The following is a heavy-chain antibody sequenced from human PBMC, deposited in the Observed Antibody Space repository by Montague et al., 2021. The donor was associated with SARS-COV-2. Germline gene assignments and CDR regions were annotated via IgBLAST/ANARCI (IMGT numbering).Heavy chain of an antibody. Sequence: CAISGDSVSNHRPTSDWLPQSPSSALQFVGRIYFETQRFHHYAPSVEGRITVNADASQNHFSLQLTSVTPEDSAKYFCVRSQYSNTWFFDYWGQGARVTVSS. CDR3: VRSQYSNTWFFDY. CDR1: GDSVSNHRPT. V-gene: IGHV6-1*01. D-gene: IGHD6-6*01. CDR2: IYFETQRFH. J-gene: IGHJ4*02.